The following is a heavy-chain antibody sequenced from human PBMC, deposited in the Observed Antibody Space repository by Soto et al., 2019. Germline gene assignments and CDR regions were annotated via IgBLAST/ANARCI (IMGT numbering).Heavy chain of an antibody. CDR3: ARGIGTTVTSNYFDY. CDR1: GYSFTSYW. J-gene: IGHJ4*02. V-gene: IGHV5-51*01. CDR2: IYPGDSDT. Sequence: GESLKISCKGSGYSFTSYWIGWVRQMPGKGLEWMGIIYPGDSDTRYSPSFQGQVTISADKSISTAYLQWSSLKASDTAMYYCARGIGTTVTSNYFDYWGQGTLVTVSS. D-gene: IGHD4-4*01.